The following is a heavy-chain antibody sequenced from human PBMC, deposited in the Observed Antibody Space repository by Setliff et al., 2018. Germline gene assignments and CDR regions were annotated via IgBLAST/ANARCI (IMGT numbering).Heavy chain of an antibody. J-gene: IGHJ6*03. CDR3: ARDISVTMVREGGMDV. Sequence: GGSLRLSCAASGFTFSRFGMYWVRQAPGKGLEWLASINPHGSEKYYADSVKGRFTISRDNARNSLYLQMNNLRAEDTAVYYCARDISVTMVREGGMDVWGKGTTVTVSS. CDR2: INPHGSEK. CDR1: GFTFSRFG. V-gene: IGHV3-7*01. D-gene: IGHD3-10*01.